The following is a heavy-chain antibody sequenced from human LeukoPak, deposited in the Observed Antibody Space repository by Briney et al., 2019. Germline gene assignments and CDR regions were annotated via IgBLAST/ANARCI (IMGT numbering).Heavy chain of an antibody. CDR1: GYTLTELS. CDR3: ARESSYYSSGWYMIEYYFDY. CDR2: FEPEDGET. V-gene: IGHV1-24*01. Sequence: GASVKVSCKVSGYTLTELSMHWVRQAPGKGLEWMGGFEPEDGETIYAQKFQGRVTMTEDTSTDTAYMELSSLRSEDTAVYYCARESSYYSSGWYMIEYYFDYWGQGTLVTVSS. J-gene: IGHJ4*02. D-gene: IGHD6-19*01.